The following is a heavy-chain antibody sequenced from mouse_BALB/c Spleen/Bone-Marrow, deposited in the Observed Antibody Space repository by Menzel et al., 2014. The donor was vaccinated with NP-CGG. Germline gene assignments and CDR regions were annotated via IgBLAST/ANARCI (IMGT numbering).Heavy chain of an antibody. CDR2: INPGNGRT. V-gene: IGHV1S81*02. J-gene: IGHJ1*01. Sequence: QVQLQQSGAELVKPGASVKLSCKASGYNFISYWIHWVKQRPGQGLEWIGEINPGNGRTNYNEKFKNKATPTIDKPSSTAYMQLSRLTSEDSAVYYCARWGKGYFDVWGAGTTVTVSS. CDR1: GYNFISYW. CDR3: ARWGKGYFDV. D-gene: IGHD1-3*01.